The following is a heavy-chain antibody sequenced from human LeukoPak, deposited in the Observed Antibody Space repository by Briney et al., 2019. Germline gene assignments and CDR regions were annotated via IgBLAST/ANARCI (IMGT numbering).Heavy chain of an antibody. D-gene: IGHD3-10*01. V-gene: IGHV3-23*01. J-gene: IGHJ4*02. CDR1: GFTFSSYG. Sequence: GGSLRLSCAASGFTFSSYGMAWVRQAPGKGLEWVSGMNGNGGRIYYADSVKGRFTISRDNSKNTLYLQMNSLRVEDTALYYCAKASGSGSYFFDYWGQGTLVTVSS. CDR2: MNGNGGRI. CDR3: AKASGSGSYFFDY.